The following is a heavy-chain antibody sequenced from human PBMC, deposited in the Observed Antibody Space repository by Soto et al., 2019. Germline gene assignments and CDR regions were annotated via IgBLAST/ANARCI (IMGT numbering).Heavy chain of an antibody. V-gene: IGHV3-48*01. J-gene: IGHJ6*02. CDR3: ARDTAATTYPYYNGMDV. CDR2: IACSGSPI. Sequence: GGSLRLSCAASGFTFSTYGMSWVRQAPGKGLEWVSYIACSGSPIYYADSVKGRFTISRDNSKNTLYLQMNSLRAEDTAVYYCARDTAATTYPYYNGMDVWGQGTTVTVSS. D-gene: IGHD2-2*01. CDR1: GFTFSTYG.